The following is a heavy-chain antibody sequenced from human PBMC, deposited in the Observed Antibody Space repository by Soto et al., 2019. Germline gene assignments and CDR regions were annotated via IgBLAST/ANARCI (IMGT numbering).Heavy chain of an antibody. Sequence: PSETLSLTCTVSGGSLGSYCWFWLRQPPPKEMAWIGYLFYTGRANYNASLKSRGSISLDTSNYQFSLKLSSGTAADTAVFYCARDGNGRMTTNPYYYNGMDVWGPGTTVTVSS. CDR3: ARDGNGRMTTNPYYYNGMDV. J-gene: IGHJ6*02. D-gene: IGHD4-4*01. V-gene: IGHV4-59*01. CDR1: GGSLGSYC. CDR2: LFYTGRA.